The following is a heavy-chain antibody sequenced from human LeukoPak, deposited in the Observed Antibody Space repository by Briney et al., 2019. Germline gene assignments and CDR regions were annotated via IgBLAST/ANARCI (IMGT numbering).Heavy chain of an antibody. J-gene: IGHJ4*02. CDR2: ISAYNGNT. CDR3: ARVPLGLLSPFDY. D-gene: IGHD3-22*01. CDR1: GYTFTSYG. V-gene: IGHV1-18*01. Sequence: ASVTVPFKASGYTFTSYGISRVRQAPGQGLEWMGWISAYNGNTNYAQKLQGRVTMTTDASTSTAYMELRSLRSDDTAVYYCARVPLGLLSPFDYWGQGTLVTVSS.